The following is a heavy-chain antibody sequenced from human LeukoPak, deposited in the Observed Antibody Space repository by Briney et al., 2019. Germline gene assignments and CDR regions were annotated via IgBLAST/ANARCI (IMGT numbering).Heavy chain of an antibody. CDR2: IYYSGSA. J-gene: IGHJ3*02. CDR1: GGSISGYY. V-gene: IGHV4-59*01. Sequence: SETLSLTCTVSGGSISGYYWSWIRQPPGKGLEWIGYIYYSGSAKYNPSLKSRVTMSVDTSRNQFSLKLSSVTAADTAVYYCARGGLENGYHSNDGFDIWGQGTMVTVSS. D-gene: IGHD3-22*01. CDR3: ARGGLENGYHSNDGFDI.